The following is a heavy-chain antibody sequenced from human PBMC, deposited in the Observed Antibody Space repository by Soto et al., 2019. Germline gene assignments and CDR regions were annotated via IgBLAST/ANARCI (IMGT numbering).Heavy chain of an antibody. D-gene: IGHD6-13*01. J-gene: IGHJ4*02. CDR1: AFTFSTYA. CDR2: ISGSGGTT. CDR3: AKDSGSSWPPHFDY. Sequence: PGGSLRLSCTASAFTFSTYAMNWVRQAPGKGLEWVSAISGSGGTTYYADSVRGRFSISRDTSKNTLYLLMNSLRAEDTAVYYCAKDSGSSWPPHFDYWGQGT. V-gene: IGHV3-23*01.